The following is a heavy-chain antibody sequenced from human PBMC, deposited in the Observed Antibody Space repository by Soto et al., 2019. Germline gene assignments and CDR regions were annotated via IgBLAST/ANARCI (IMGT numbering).Heavy chain of an antibody. CDR2: IYYSGST. D-gene: IGHD1-26*01. CDR3: ARDRNKWVPSPKARYNWFDP. Sequence: SETLSLTCTVPGGSISSSCYFWGRIPQPPGKGLEWIGDIYYSGSTNYNPSLKSRVTIPVDTSKNQFSLKLSSVTAADTAVYYCARDRNKWVPSPKARYNWFDPWGQGTLVTVSS. J-gene: IGHJ5*02. CDR1: GGSISSSCYF. V-gene: IGHV4-39*07.